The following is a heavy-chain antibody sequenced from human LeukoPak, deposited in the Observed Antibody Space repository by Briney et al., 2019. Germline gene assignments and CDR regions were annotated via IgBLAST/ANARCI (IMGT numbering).Heavy chain of an antibody. J-gene: IGHJ6*03. V-gene: IGHV4-39*07. CDR2: IYYSGST. CDR3: ARTTEGYAGGPGYSYYYYMDV. Sequence: SETLSLTCTVSGGSISSSSYYWGWIRQPPGKGLEWIGSIYYSGSTDYNPSLKSRVTISVDTSKNQVSLKLRSVTAADTAVYYCARTTEGYAGGPGYSYYYYMDVWGKGTTVTISS. CDR1: GGSISSSSYY. D-gene: IGHD5-12*01.